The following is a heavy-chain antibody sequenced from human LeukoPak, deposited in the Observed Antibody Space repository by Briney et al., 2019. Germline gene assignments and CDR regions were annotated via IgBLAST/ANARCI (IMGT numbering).Heavy chain of an antibody. CDR3: ARAIYNYYDSSGYFDAFDI. J-gene: IGHJ3*02. D-gene: IGHD3-22*01. V-gene: IGHV3-11*04. CDR1: GFTFSSYA. Sequence: PGGSLRLSCAASGFTFSSYAMSWIRQAPGKGLEWVSYISSSGSTIYYADSVKGRFTISRDNAKNLLYLQMNSLRAEDTAVYYCARAIYNYYDSSGYFDAFDIWGQGTMVTVSS. CDR2: ISSSGSTI.